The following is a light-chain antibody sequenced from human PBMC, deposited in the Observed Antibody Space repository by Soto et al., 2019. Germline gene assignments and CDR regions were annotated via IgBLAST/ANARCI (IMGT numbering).Light chain of an antibody. CDR2: DNN. CDR1: SSNIGNNY. CDR3: GTWDSSLNGMV. V-gene: IGLV1-51*01. J-gene: IGLJ2*01. Sequence: QSVLTQPPSVSAAPGQRVTISCSGSSSNIGNNYVSWYRQLPGTAPKLLIYDNNRRPSGISDRFSGSKSGTSATLDITGLQTGDEADYYCGTWDSSLNGMVFGGGTQLTVL.